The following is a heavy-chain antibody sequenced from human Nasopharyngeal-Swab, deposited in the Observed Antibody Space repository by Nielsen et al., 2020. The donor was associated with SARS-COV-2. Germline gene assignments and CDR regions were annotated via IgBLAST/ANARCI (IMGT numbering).Heavy chain of an antibody. Sequence: GGSLRLSCVASGVIFSKYWMHWVRQAPGKGLVWVSRVNQDGSRTDYADSVRGRFTISRDNAKNTLYLQMNSLRAEDTAVYYCANLYSSRENYWGQGILVTVSS. J-gene: IGHJ4*02. CDR3: ANLYSSRENY. CDR1: GVIFSKYW. CDR2: VNQDGSRT. V-gene: IGHV3-74*01. D-gene: IGHD6-13*01.